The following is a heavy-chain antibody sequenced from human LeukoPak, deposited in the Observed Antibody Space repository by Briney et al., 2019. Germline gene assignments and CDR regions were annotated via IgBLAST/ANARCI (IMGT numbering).Heavy chain of an antibody. CDR1: GGSISSSSYY. D-gene: IGHD1-7*01. V-gene: IGHV4-39*01. Sequence: SETLSLTCTVSGGSISSSSYYWGWIRQPPGKGLEWIGSIYYSGSTYYNPSLKSRVTISVDTSKNQFSLKLSSVTAADTAVYYCARHALELPAFDIWGQGTMVTVSS. CDR2: IYYSGST. CDR3: ARHALELPAFDI. J-gene: IGHJ3*02.